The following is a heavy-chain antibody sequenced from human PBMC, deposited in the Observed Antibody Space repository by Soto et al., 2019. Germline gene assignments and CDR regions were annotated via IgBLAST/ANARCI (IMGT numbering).Heavy chain of an antibody. CDR1: GFSFSPYA. J-gene: IGHJ4*02. Sequence: GGSLRLSCVTSGFSFSPYAMSWVRQAPGKGLEWVSGISWNSGSIGYADSVKGRFTISRDNAKNSLYLQMNSLRAEDTALYYCAKDSQVGATYFDYWGQGTLVTVSS. CDR3: AKDSQVGATYFDY. CDR2: ISWNSGSI. V-gene: IGHV3-9*01. D-gene: IGHD1-26*01.